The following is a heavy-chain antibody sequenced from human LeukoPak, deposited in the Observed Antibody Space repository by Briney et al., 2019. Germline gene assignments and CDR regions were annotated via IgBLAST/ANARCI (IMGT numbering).Heavy chain of an antibody. Sequence: GGSLRLSGAASGFTVSSNYMSWVRQAPGKGLEWVSLIYSGGSTYYADSVKGRFTISRDNSKNTLYLQMNSLRAEDTAVYYCARALGTQLHYFDYWGQGTLVTVSS. V-gene: IGHV3-53*01. J-gene: IGHJ4*02. CDR3: ARALGTQLHYFDY. D-gene: IGHD1-1*01. CDR2: IYSGGST. CDR1: GFTVSSNY.